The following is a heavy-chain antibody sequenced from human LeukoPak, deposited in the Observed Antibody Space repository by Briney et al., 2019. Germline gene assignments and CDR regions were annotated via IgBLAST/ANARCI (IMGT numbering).Heavy chain of an antibody. Sequence: PSETLSLTCTVSGGSISSYYWSWIRQPPGKGLEWIGYINYSVSTNYNPSLKSRVTISVDTSKNQFSLKLSSVTAADTAVYYCARAGGRSSWFYYYMDVWGKGTTVTVSS. D-gene: IGHD6-6*01. CDR2: INYSVST. CDR3: ARAGGRSSWFYYYMDV. V-gene: IGHV4-59*08. J-gene: IGHJ6*03. CDR1: GGSISSYY.